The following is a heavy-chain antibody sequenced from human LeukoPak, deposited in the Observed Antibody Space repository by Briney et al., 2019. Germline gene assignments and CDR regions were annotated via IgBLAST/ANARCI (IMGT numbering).Heavy chain of an antibody. CDR2: INWNGGNT. Sequence: GGSLRLSCAASGFAFDDYGMSWVRHGPGKGLEWVSGINWNGGNTVYADSVKGRFTIFRDNAKNSLYLEMDSLRVEDKALYYCARTSDGNWFDPWGQGTLVTVSS. V-gene: IGHV3-20*04. CDR3: ARTSDGNWFDP. D-gene: IGHD1-26*01. CDR1: GFAFDDYG. J-gene: IGHJ5*02.